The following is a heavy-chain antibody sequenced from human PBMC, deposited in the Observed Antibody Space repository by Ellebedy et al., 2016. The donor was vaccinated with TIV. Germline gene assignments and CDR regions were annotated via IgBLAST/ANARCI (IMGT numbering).Heavy chain of an antibody. Sequence: AASVKVSCKASGYTFTGHYMHWVRQVPGQGLEWMGRINPSSGASDFAQKFLGRFTMTTDTSTSPAYMDLSRLRSDDTAVYYCSRVGFGELHHWGQGTLVTVSS. CDR3: SRVGFGELHH. CDR2: INPSSGAS. D-gene: IGHD1-7*01. CDR1: GYTFTGHY. V-gene: IGHV1-2*02. J-gene: IGHJ4*02.